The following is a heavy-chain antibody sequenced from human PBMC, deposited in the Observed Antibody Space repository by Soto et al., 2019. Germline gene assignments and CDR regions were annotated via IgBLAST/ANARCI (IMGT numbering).Heavy chain of an antibody. CDR3: ARELDATVALNWFDP. CDR2: IWYDGRNK. V-gene: IGHV3-33*01. Sequence: QVQLVESGGGVVQPGRSLRLSCAASGFTFSSYGMHWVRKPPGNRLEWVAVIWYDGRNKYYADSVKGRFTISRDNSKNTLYLQMNSRRVEDTDVYYCARELDATVALNWFDPWGQGTLVTVSS. CDR1: GFTFSSYG. D-gene: IGHD4-17*01. J-gene: IGHJ5*02.